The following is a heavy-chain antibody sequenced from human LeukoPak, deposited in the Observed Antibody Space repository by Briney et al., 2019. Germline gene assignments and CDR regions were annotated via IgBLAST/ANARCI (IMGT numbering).Heavy chain of an antibody. V-gene: IGHV3-53*01. J-gene: IGHJ3*02. Sequence: GGSLRLSCAASGFTFRNYGMSWVRQGPGKGLEWVSVIYSDGRTYYADSVKGRFTISRDNSKNTLYLQMNSLRAEDTAVYYCARDSGRFDVFDIWGQGTMVTVSS. CDR2: IYSDGRT. CDR3: ARDSGRFDVFDI. CDR1: GFTFRNYG. D-gene: IGHD3-10*01.